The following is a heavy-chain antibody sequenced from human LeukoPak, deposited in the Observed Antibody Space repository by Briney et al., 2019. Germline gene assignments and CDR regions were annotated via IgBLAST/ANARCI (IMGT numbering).Heavy chain of an antibody. CDR2: IIPILGIA. CDR3: ARGRDTAMVTYYYYGMDV. CDR1: GGTFSSYA. D-gene: IGHD5-18*01. Sequence: SVKVSCKASGGTFSSYAISWVRQAPGQGLEWMGRIIPILGIANYAQKFQGRVTITADKSTSTAYMELSSLRSEDTAVYYCARGRDTAMVTYYYYGMDVWGQGTTVAVSS. V-gene: IGHV1-69*04. J-gene: IGHJ6*02.